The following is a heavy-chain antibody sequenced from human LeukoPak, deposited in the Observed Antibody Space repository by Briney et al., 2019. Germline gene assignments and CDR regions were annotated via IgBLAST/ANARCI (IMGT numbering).Heavy chain of an antibody. D-gene: IGHD3-22*01. J-gene: IGHJ4*02. V-gene: IGHV3-23*01. Sequence: GVSLRLSYAASGFTFSSYAMSWVRQAPGRGLGGGSAISGSGGSTYYADSVKGRSTISRDNSKRTLYLQMNTLRAEDTAVYYCAKDGYYDEETLDYWGKGTLVTVS. CDR1: GFTFSSYA. CDR3: AKDGYYDEETLDY. CDR2: ISGSGGST.